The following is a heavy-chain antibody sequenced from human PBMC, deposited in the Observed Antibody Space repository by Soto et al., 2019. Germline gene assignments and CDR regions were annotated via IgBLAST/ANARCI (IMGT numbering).Heavy chain of an antibody. CDR2: ISLDGSEK. CDR3: ARERATYIGFDP. V-gene: IGHV3-7*01. Sequence: GGSLRLSCAASGFTFSNFWMTWVRQVPGKGLEWVANISLDGSEKYHADSVKGRFTISRDNAKNSLRLQMNNLRAEDTALYYCARERATYIGFDPWGQGTLVTVSS. CDR1: GFTFSNFW. J-gene: IGHJ5*02. D-gene: IGHD2-2*02.